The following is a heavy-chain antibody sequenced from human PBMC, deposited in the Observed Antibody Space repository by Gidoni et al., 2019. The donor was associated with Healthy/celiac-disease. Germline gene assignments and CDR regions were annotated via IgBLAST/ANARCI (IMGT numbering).Heavy chain of an antibody. CDR1: GYTFTGSY. D-gene: IGHD2-21*02. Sequence: QVQLVQTGAEVKKPGAAVNVSCKAPGYTFTGSYMHWVRQAPGQGLEWMGWINANSGGTNYAQKFQGRVTMTRDTSISTAYMELSRLRSDDTAVYYCAVVYCGGDCSLALDYWGQGTLVTVSS. J-gene: IGHJ4*02. CDR3: AVVYCGGDCSLALDY. CDR2: INANSGGT. V-gene: IGHV1-2*02.